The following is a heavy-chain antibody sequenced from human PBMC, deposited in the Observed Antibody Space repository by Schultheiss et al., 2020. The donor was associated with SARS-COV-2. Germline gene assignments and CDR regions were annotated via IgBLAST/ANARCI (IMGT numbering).Heavy chain of an antibody. J-gene: IGHJ4*02. D-gene: IGHD3-22*01. V-gene: IGHV1-69*13. CDR2: IIPIFGTA. CDR3: ARGAGDYDSSGYYPFDY. CDR1: GGTFSSYA. Sequence: SVKVSCKDSGGTFSSYAISWVRQAPGQGLEWMGGIIPIFGTANYAQKFQGRVTITADESTSTAYMELSSLRSEDTAVYYCARGAGDYDSSGYYPFDYWGQGTLVTVSS.